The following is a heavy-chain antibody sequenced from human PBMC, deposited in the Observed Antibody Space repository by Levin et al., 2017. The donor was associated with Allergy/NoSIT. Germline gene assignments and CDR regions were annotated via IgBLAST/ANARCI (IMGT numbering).Heavy chain of an antibody. CDR1: GFTFSSYA. Sequence: PGGSLRLSCAASGFTFSSYAMGWVRQAPGKGLEWVASISGSGTTTYYADSVKGRFTISRGNSEDTLYLQMNSLSAEDTAVYYCARQSPSTYSSGWDWYFDLWGRDTLVTVSS. V-gene: IGHV3-23*01. D-gene: IGHD6-25*01. CDR2: ISGSGTTT. CDR3: ARQSPSTYSSGWDWYFDL. J-gene: IGHJ2*01.